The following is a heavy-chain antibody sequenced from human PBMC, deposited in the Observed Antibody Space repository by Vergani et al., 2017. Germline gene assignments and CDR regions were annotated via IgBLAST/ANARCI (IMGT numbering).Heavy chain of an antibody. D-gene: IGHD3-16*02. CDR1: GGSFSDYY. CDR2: VNHGGST. CDR3: ASIARAPTRRNPPPDY. Sequence: QVQLQEWGAGLLKTSETLSLTCGVSGGSFSDYYWSWIRQAPGMGLEWIWEVNHGGSTNYNPSLKSRVSISVDTSKNQFSLQLTSLTAAYSALYFCASIARAPTRRNPPPDYWGQGILVTVSS. J-gene: IGHJ4*02. V-gene: IGHV4-34*01.